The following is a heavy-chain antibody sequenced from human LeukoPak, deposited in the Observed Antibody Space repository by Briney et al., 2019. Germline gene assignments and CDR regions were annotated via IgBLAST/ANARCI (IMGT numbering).Heavy chain of an antibody. Sequence: PGVSLRLSCAASGFIFTTYALSWVRQAPGGGLQWVSAITGSGGAAYNTDSVKGRFTISGDNFKKTPYLQLSSLRAEDAAVYYCAKTTVSNGWYYFDYWGQGTLVTVSS. CDR1: GFIFTTYA. V-gene: IGHV3-23*01. J-gene: IGHJ4*02. CDR2: ITGSGGAA. D-gene: IGHD6-19*01. CDR3: AKTTVSNGWYYFDY.